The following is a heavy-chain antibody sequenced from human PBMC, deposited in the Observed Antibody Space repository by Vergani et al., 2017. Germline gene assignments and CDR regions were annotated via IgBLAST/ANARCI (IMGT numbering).Heavy chain of an antibody. V-gene: IGHV3-30*02. J-gene: IGHJ6*02. Sequence: QVQLVESGGGVVQPGGSLRLSCAASVFTFSSYGMHWVRQAPGTGLGWVAFIRYDGSNKYYADSVKGRFTNSRDNSKNTLYLKMNSLRAEDTAVYYCAKDLSGYGDPEELYYDYGMDVWGQGTTVTVSS. CDR3: AKDLSGYGDPEELYYDYGMDV. CDR1: VFTFSSYG. CDR2: IRYDGSNK. D-gene: IGHD3-22*01.